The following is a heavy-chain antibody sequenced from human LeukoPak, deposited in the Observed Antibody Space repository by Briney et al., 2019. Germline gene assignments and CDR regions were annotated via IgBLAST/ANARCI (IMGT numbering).Heavy chain of an antibody. CDR2: ISFDGSNE. Sequence: GGSLRLSCAASGFTFSAYAMHWVRRAPGKGLEWVAVISFDGSNEYYADSVKGRFTISRDNSKNTLYLQMNSLRAEDTAVYYCARGRVVVTAQFRAGIDFWGQGTLVTVSS. CDR1: GFTFSAYA. CDR3: ARGRVVVTAQFRAGIDF. V-gene: IGHV3-30*04. J-gene: IGHJ4*02. D-gene: IGHD2-21*02.